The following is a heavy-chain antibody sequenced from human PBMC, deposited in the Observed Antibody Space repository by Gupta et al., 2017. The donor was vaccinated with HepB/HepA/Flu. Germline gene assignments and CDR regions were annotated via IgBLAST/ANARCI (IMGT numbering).Heavy chain of an antibody. CDR3: AKDRLERIFSMDV. CDR2: ISYDGSNK. J-gene: IGHJ6*02. CDR1: GFTFSSYG. V-gene: IGHV3-30*18. Sequence: QVQLVESGGGVVQPGRSLRLSCAASGFTFSSYGMHWVRQAPGKGLEWVAVISYDGSNKYYADSVKGRFTISRDNSKNTLYLQMNSLRAEDTAVYYCAKDRLERIFSMDVWGQGTTVTVSS. D-gene: IGHD1-1*01.